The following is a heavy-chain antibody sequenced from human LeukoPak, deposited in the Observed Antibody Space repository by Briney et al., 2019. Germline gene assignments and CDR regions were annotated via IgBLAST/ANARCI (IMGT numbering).Heavy chain of an antibody. CDR1: GYTFTSYG. J-gene: IGHJ5*02. CDR3: ARLSDKGLNCSGGSCYPNWFDP. D-gene: IGHD2-15*01. V-gene: IGHV1-18*01. CDR2: ISAYNGNT. Sequence: GASVKVSCKASGYTFTSYGISWVRQAPGQGLEWMGWISAYNGNTNHAQKLQGRVTMTTDTSTSTAYMELRSLRSDDTAVYYCARLSDKGLNCSGGSCYPNWFDPWGQGTLVTVSS.